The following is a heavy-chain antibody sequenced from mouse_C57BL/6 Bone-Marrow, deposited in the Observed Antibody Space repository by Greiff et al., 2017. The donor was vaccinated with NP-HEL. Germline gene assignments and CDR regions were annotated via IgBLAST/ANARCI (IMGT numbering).Heavy chain of an antibody. J-gene: IGHJ1*03. Sequence: VQLQQSGPELVKPGASVKISCKASGYAFSSSWMNWVKQRPGKGLEWIGRIYPGDGDTNYNGKFKGKATLTVDKPSSTAYMQLSSLTSEDSAVYYCASPRYGSFHWYFDVWGTGTTVTVSS. V-gene: IGHV1-82*01. CDR2: IYPGDGDT. CDR1: GYAFSSSW. CDR3: ASPRYGSFHWYFDV. D-gene: IGHD1-1*01.